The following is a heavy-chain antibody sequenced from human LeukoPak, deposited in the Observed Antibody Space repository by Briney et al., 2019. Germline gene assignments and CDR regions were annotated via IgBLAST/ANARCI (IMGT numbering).Heavy chain of an antibody. Sequence: SETLSLTCTVSGGSISSYYWSWIRQPPGRGLEWIGYIYYSGSTNYNPSLKSRVTISVDTSKNQFSLKLSSVTAADTAVYYCARVGPDSGYDPYYFDYWGQGTLVTVSS. J-gene: IGHJ4*02. D-gene: IGHD5-12*01. CDR3: ARVGPDSGYDPYYFDY. CDR1: GGSISSYY. V-gene: IGHV4-59*01. CDR2: IYYSGST.